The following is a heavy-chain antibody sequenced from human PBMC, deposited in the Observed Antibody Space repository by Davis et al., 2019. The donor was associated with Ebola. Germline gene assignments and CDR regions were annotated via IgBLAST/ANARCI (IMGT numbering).Heavy chain of an antibody. CDR3: ARENYGGNSGAEYFQH. CDR1: GFSFSTYE. J-gene: IGHJ1*01. D-gene: IGHD4-23*01. CDR2: ISSSGNTI. V-gene: IGHV3-48*03. Sequence: GESLKISCAASGFSFSTYEMNWVRQAPGKGLEWVSYISSSGNTIYSADSVKGRFTISRDNAKNSLYLQMNSLRAEDTAVYYCARENYGGNSGAEYFQHWGQGTLVTVSS.